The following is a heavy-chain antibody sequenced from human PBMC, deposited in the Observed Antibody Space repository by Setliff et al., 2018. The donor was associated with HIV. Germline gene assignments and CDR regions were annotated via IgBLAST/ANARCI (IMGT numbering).Heavy chain of an antibody. CDR2: IYHSGNT. Sequence: SETLSLTCAVSGYSISSGYYWGWIRQPPGKGLEWIGSIYHSGNTYYNSSLKSRVTISVDKSRNQFSLKLSSVTAADTAVYYCARDRSDILTGYYEGWFDPWGQGTLVTVSS. J-gene: IGHJ5*02. CDR1: GYSISSGYY. D-gene: IGHD3-9*01. CDR3: ARDRSDILTGYYEGWFDP. V-gene: IGHV4-38-2*02.